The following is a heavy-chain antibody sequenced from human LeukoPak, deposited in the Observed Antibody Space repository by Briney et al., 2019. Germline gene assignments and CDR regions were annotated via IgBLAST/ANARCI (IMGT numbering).Heavy chain of an antibody. V-gene: IGHV3-53*01. J-gene: IGHJ4*02. CDR3: ARALGDPSFDY. D-gene: IGHD3-16*01. CDR1: GFTVSSNY. Sequence: GGSLRLSCVASGFTVSSNYMSWVRQAPGKGLEWVSVIYSGGSTYYADSVKGRFTISRDNSKNTLYLQMNSLRAEDTAVYYCARALGDPSFDYWGQGTLVTASS. CDR2: IYSGGST.